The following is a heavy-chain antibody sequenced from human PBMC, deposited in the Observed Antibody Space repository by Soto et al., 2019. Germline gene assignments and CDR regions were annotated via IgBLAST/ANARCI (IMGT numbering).Heavy chain of an antibody. CDR1: EFTFSNYV. V-gene: IGHV3-33*01. D-gene: IGHD4-17*01. Sequence: QVQLVESGGGVVQPGKSLRLSCAASEFTFSNYVMYWVRQAPGKGLEWVAVIWYDGSKKYYADSVKGRFIISRDNFNYTLYLQMNSLRAEDTAVYYCARGMSMVTTDGMDVWGQGTTVTVSS. J-gene: IGHJ6*02. CDR3: ARGMSMVTTDGMDV. CDR2: IWYDGSKK.